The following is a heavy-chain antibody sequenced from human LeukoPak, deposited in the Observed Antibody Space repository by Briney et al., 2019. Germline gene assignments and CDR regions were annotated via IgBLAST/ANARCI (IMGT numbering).Heavy chain of an antibody. D-gene: IGHD6-13*01. CDR3: ARDMWQQFDWFDP. CDR1: GYTFTSYY. J-gene: IGHJ5*02. CDR2: INPNTGDT. V-gene: IGHV1-2*02. Sequence: ASVKVSCKASGYTFTSYYMHWVRQAPGQGLEWMGWINPNTGDTNSAERFQGRVTMTRDSSISTAYLELSRLTSDDTAVYYCARDMWQQFDWFDPWGQGTLVTVSS.